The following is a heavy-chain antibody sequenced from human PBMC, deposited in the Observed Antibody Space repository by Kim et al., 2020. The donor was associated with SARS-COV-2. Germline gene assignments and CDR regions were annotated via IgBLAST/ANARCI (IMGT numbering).Heavy chain of an antibody. CDR2: VGSGGTT. CDR3: AKEQDSSGYWWIFDY. Sequence: GGSLRLSCAASGFTFSSSAMSWVRQTPGKGLEWVSAVGSGGTTYYADSVKGRFTISRDNSKNTLYLQMNSLRAEDTAVYYCAKEQDSSGYWWIFDYWGQGTLVTVSS. J-gene: IGHJ4*02. CDR1: GFTFSSSA. D-gene: IGHD3-22*01. V-gene: IGHV3-23*01.